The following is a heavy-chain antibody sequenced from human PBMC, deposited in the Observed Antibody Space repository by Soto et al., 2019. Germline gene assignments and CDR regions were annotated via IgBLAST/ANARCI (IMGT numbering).Heavy chain of an antibody. D-gene: IGHD5-12*01. CDR2: INTYNGNT. V-gene: IGHV1-18*01. J-gene: IGHJ4*02. CDR3: GRVYGSGYYSWGY. CDR1: GYTFINYG. Sequence: QVQLVQSGAEVKKPGASVKVSCKTSGYTFINYGISWVRQAPGQGLEWMGWINTYNGNTNYAQNLQGRVTMTTDTSTTTAYMELRSLRSDDTAMYYCGRVYGSGYYSWGYWGQGTLVTVSS.